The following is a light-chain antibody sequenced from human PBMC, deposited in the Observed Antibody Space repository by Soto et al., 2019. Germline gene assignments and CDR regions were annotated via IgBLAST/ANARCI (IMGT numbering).Light chain of an antibody. Sequence: EVVLTQSPGTLSLSPGERATLSCRASQSVGIHLAWYQQKPGRAPRLLIYEASNRATGIPARFSGSGSGTDFVPTISSLEPEDFAVYYCQQRYNWPPLTFGGGTKVEIK. CDR3: QQRYNWPPLT. J-gene: IGKJ4*01. CDR2: EAS. CDR1: QSVGIH. V-gene: IGKV3-11*01.